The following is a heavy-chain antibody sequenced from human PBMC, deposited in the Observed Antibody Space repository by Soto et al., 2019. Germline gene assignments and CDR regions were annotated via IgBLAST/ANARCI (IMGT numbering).Heavy chain of an antibody. V-gene: IGHV1-2*04. CDR2: INPNSGGT. D-gene: IGHD2-2*01. Sequence: ASVKVSCKASGYTFTGYYMHWVRQAPGQGLEWMGWINPNSGGTNYAQKFQGWVTMTRDTSVSTAYMELSRLRSDDTAVYYCARARGYDCDDTSCRDLDGFDIWGQGTMVTVSS. J-gene: IGHJ3*02. CDR1: GYTFTGYY. CDR3: ARARGYDCDDTSCRDLDGFDI.